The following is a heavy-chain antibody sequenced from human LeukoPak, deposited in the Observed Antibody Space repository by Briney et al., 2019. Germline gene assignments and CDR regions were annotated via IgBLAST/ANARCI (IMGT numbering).Heavy chain of an antibody. D-gene: IGHD3-10*01. CDR3: AREAMVRGLDY. V-gene: IGHV4-34*01. CDR2: INHSGST. CDR1: CGSFSGYY. Sequence: PSETLSLTCAVCCGSFSGYYWSWIRQPPGKGMEWIGEINHSGSTNYNPSLKSRVTISVDTSKNQFSLKLSSVTAADTAVYYCAREAMVRGLDYWGQGTLVTVSS. J-gene: IGHJ4*02.